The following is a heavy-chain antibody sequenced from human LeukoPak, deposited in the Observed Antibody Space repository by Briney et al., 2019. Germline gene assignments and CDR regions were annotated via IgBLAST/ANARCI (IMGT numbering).Heavy chain of an antibody. D-gene: IGHD3-16*01. CDR3: ARSSYYYYMDV. CDR2: IYYNGGT. V-gene: IGHV4-59*01. Sequence: PSETLSLTCTVSGGSISSYYWSWIRQPPGKGLEWIGYIYYNGGTNYNPSLKSRVTISLDTSKSQFSLKLSSVTATDTAVYYCARSSYYYYMDVWGKGTTVTISS. J-gene: IGHJ6*03. CDR1: GGSISSYY.